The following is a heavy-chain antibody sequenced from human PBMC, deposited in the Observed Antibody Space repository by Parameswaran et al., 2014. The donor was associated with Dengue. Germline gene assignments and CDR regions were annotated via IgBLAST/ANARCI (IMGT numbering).Heavy chain of an antibody. D-gene: IGHD3-10*01. V-gene: IGHV3-48*03. Sequence: KWIRQPPGKGLEWVSYISSSGSTIYYADSVKGRFTISRDNAKNSLYLQMNSLRAEDTAVYYCARLPGRFDYWGQGTLVTVSS. J-gene: IGHJ4*02. CDR3: ARLPGRFDY. CDR2: ISSSGSTI.